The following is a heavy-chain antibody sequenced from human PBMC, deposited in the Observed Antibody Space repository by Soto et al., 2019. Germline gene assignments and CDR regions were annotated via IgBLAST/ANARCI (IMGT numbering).Heavy chain of an antibody. CDR3: ASQYKSSWYVGPLDH. D-gene: IGHD6-13*01. J-gene: IGHJ4*02. CDR1: GGSFRGFY. Sequence: PSETLSLTCAVSGGSFRGFYWTWIRQSPGKGLEWLGDINHVGITNYNPSLKSRVSIPVDTSKSQFSLKLSSVTAADTAVYYCASQYKSSWYVGPLDHWGQGTLVTVSS. CDR2: INHVGIT. V-gene: IGHV4-34*01.